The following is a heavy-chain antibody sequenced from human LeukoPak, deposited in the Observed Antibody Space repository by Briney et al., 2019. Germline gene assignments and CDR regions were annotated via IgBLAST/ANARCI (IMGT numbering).Heavy chain of an antibody. J-gene: IGHJ4*02. CDR1: GGSFSGYY. CDR2: INHSGST. D-gene: IGHD2-15*01. Sequence: SETLSLTCAVYGGSFSGYYWSWIRQPPGKGLEWIGEINHSGSTNYNPSLKSRVTISVDTSKNQFSLKLSSVTAADTAVYYCARGVVRCSGGSCLPGLPDYWGQGTLVTVSS. V-gene: IGHV4-34*01. CDR3: ARGVVRCSGGSCLPGLPDY.